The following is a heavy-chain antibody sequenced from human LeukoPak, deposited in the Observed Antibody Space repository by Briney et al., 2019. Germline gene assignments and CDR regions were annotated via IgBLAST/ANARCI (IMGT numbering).Heavy chain of an antibody. Sequence: PSETLSLICNVSGASINAYYWTWIRQSPEKGLEWIASMSYSGRTDSNPSLKGRVSMSVGPSKSQFSLRLKSVTAADTAIYYCAQQVVGTSNSFDVWGQGTFVAVSS. CDR1: GASINAYY. J-gene: IGHJ3*01. D-gene: IGHD6-13*01. V-gene: IGHV4-59*01. CDR2: MSYSGRT. CDR3: AQQVVGTSNSFDV.